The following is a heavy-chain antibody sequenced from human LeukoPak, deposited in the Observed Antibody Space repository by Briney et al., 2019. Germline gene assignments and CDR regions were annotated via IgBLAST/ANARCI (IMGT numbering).Heavy chain of an antibody. CDR2: IYDSVNT. CDR3: ARVRRYYDSSGYPSRLFDY. J-gene: IGHJ4*02. D-gene: IGHD3-22*01. Sequence: SETLSLTCTVSGGSISSYYWSWIRQSPGKGLEWIGYIYDSVNTNHNPSLESRVTISVDTSKKQFSLKLTSVTAAVTAVYYCARVRRYYDSSGYPSRLFDYWGQGTLVTVSS. CDR1: GGSISSYY. V-gene: IGHV4-59*01.